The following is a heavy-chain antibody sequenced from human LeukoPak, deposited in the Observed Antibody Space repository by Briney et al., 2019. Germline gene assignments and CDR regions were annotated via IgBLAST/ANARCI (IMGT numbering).Heavy chain of an antibody. CDR2: ISYDGSNK. CDR3: ATTTVTVFDY. J-gene: IGHJ4*02. D-gene: IGHD4-17*01. CDR1: GFTFSSYG. V-gene: IGHV3-30*03. Sequence: GGSLRLSCAASGFTFSSYGMHWVRQAPGKGLEWVAVISYDGSNKYYADSVKGRFTISRDNSKNTLYLQMNSLRAEDTAVYYCATTTVTVFDYWGQGTLVTVSS.